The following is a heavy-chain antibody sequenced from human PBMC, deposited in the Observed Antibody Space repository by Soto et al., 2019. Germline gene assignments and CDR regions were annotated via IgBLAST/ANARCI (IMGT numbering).Heavy chain of an antibody. CDR1: GGSISSSNW. J-gene: IGHJ4*02. V-gene: IGHV4-4*02. Sequence: PSETLSLTCAVSGGSISSSNWWSRVRQHPGKGLEWIGEIYHSGSTNYNPSLKSRVTISVDTSKSHFSLKLSSVAATDTAVYYCARLDNSGKYQTFDYWGQGTLVTVSS. D-gene: IGHD1-26*01. CDR3: ARLDNSGKYQTFDY. CDR2: IYHSGST.